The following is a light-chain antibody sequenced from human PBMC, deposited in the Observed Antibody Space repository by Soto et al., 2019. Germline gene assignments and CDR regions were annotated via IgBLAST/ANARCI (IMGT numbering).Light chain of an antibody. V-gene: IGKV1-5*03. CDR3: QQYYGFSGT. CDR2: KAS. J-gene: IGKJ2*01. Sequence: DIQMTQSPSTLSASVGDRVTITCRASQGIARWLAWYQQKPGKAPKLLIYKASSLESGVPSRFSGSGSGTEFTLTISSLQPDDFATYYCQQYYGFSGTFGQGTKLEIK. CDR1: QGIARW.